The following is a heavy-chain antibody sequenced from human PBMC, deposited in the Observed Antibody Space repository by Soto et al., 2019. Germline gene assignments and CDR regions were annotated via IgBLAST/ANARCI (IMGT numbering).Heavy chain of an antibody. CDR3: ARMGGSFLDS. V-gene: IGHV1-69*06. J-gene: IGHJ5*01. CDR1: GGTFSSYA. Sequence: QVQLVQSGAEVKKPGSSVKVSCKASGGTFSSYAITWVRQAPGQGLDWMGEIIPIFGATNFAQKFQGRVTITADKSTTKAYMELSSLTSEDKSVYYCARMGGSFLDSWGQGTLVIVSS. CDR2: IIPIFGAT. D-gene: IGHD1-26*01.